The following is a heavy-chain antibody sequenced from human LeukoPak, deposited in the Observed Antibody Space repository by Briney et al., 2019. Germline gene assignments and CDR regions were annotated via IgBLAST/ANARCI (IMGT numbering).Heavy chain of an antibody. CDR1: GYTFTSYY. V-gene: IGHV1-46*01. Sequence: GASVKVSCKASGYTFTSYYMHWVLQAPGQGLEWMGIINPSGGSTSYAQKFQGRVTMTRDMSTSTVYMELSSLRSEDTAVYYCARGSGYCSSNSCYLRWGYFDYWGQGTLVTVSS. D-gene: IGHD2-2*01. J-gene: IGHJ4*02. CDR2: INPSGGST. CDR3: ARGSGYCSSNSCYLRWGYFDY.